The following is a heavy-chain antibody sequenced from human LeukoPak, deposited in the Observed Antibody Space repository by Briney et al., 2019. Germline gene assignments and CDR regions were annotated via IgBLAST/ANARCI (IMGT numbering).Heavy chain of an antibody. CDR3: STLTSRGLSDS. J-gene: IGHJ4*02. V-gene: IGHV3-15*07. D-gene: IGHD1-20*01. CDR1: GFTFTNAW. Sequence: AGGSLRLSCAASGFTFTNAWMNWVRQAPGKGLEWVGRIKSKADGETIDYAAPVKGRFTFSRDDSKNMLYLQMNSLKSEDTAVYYCSTLTSRGLSDSWGQGTLVTVSS. CDR2: IKSKADGETI.